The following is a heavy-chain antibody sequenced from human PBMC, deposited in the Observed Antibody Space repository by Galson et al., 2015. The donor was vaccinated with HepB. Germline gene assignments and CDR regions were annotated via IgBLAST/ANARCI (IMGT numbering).Heavy chain of an antibody. V-gene: IGHV3-23*01. D-gene: IGHD6-13*01. J-gene: IGHJ4*02. CDR2: SGSDGAK. CDR3: AKGIAAPGNNY. CDR1: GFTFSSSV. Sequence: SLRLSCAASGFTFSSSVMTWVRQAPGKGLDWVSTSGSDGAKSYADSVKGRFTISKDNSKNTLYLQMDSLRAEDTAVYYCAKGIAAPGNNYWGQGTLVSVSS.